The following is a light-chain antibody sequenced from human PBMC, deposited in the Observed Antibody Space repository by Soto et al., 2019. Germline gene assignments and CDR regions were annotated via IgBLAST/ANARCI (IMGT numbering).Light chain of an antibody. CDR1: SSNIGSNY. CDR2: RNN. J-gene: IGLJ2*01. CDR3: AAWDDSLTGVV. V-gene: IGLV1-47*02. Sequence: QSVLTQLPSASGTPGQRVTISCSGSSSNIGSNYIYWYQQFPGTTPKLLIYRNNQRSSGVPDRFSGSKSGTSVSLAISGLRSEDEADYYCAAWDDSLTGVVFGGGTKLTVL.